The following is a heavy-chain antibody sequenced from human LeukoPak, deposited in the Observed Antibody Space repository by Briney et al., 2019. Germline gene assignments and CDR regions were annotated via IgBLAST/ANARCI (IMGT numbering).Heavy chain of an antibody. CDR1: GFTLSSYA. CDR2: ISGSGGST. J-gene: IGHJ4*02. V-gene: IGHV3-23*01. D-gene: IGHD5-18*01. CDR3: ARDRGYSYGPSFDY. Sequence: GGSLRFSCAASGFTLSSYAMSWVRQAPGKGLEWVSAISGSGGSTYYADSVKGRFTISRDNSKNTLYLQMNSLRAEDTAVYYCARDRGYSYGPSFDYWGQGTLVTVSS.